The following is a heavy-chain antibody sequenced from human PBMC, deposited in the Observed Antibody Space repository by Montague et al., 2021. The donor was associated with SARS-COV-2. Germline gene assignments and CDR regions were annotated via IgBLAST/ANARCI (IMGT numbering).Heavy chain of an antibody. Sequence: SETLSLTCAVPGGSFSTYSWNWIRQPPGKGLEWIGEIHHGGSTNYNPSLKSRVTISVDTSKNKFSLKLTSVAAADTAVYYCARLAAGVVPSPILGVGPYYSCYYMDVWGQGTPVTVSS. J-gene: IGHJ6*03. CDR3: ARLAAGVVPSPILGVGPYYSCYYMDV. D-gene: IGHD2-2*02. CDR2: IHHGGST. CDR1: GGSFSTYS. V-gene: IGHV4-34*01.